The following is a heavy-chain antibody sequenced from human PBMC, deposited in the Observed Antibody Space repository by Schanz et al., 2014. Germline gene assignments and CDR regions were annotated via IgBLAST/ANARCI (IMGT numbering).Heavy chain of an antibody. CDR1: GFTFSNHG. V-gene: IGHV3-33*08. CDR2: IWYDGSNE. Sequence: QVHLVESGGGAVQPGRSLRLSCAASGFTFSNHGMHWVRQSPGKGLEWVALIWYDGSNEYNADSVKGRFTISRDTSKTALYLLVNSVRAEDTALYFGARDYESDFSSPRHDAFDVWGRGTVVTVSS. CDR3: ARDYESDFSSPRHDAFDV. J-gene: IGHJ3*01. D-gene: IGHD3-22*01.